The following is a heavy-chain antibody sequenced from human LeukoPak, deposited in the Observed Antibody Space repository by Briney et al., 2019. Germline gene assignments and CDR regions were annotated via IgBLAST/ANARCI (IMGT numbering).Heavy chain of an antibody. CDR3: ARQKGYFFDY. Sequence: TSETLSLTCTVSGGSISSYYWSWIRQPPGKGLEWIGYIYYSGSTNYNPSLKSRVTISVDTSKNQLSLKLSSVTAADTAVYYCARQKGYFFDYWGQGTLVTVSS. J-gene: IGHJ4*02. V-gene: IGHV4-59*01. CDR1: GGSISSYY. CDR2: IYYSGST.